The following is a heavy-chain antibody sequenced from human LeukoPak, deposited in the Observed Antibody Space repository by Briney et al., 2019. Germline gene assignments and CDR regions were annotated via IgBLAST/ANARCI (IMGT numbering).Heavy chain of an antibody. D-gene: IGHD2-2*02. V-gene: IGHV2-70*04. J-gene: IGHJ3*02. CDR3: ARHSVVVPAAILSDAFDI. CDR2: IDWDDDK. CDR1: GFSLSTSGMR. Sequence: SGPALVKPTQTLTLTCTFSGFSLSTSGMRVSWIRQPPGKALEWLARIDWDDDKFYSTSLKTRLTISKDTSKNQVVLTMTNMDPLDTATYYCARHSVVVPAAILSDAFDIWGQGTMVTVSS.